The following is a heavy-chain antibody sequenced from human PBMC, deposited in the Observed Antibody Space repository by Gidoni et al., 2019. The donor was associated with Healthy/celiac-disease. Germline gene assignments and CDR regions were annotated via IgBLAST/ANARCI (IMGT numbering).Heavy chain of an antibody. V-gene: IGHV3-33*01. CDR1: GFTFSSYG. J-gene: IGHJ4*02. CDR2: IWYDGSNK. Sequence: QVQLVESGGGVVQPGRSLRLSCAASGFTFSSYGMHWVRQAPGKGLEWVAVIWYDGSNKYYADSVKGRFTISRDNSKNTLYLQMNSLRAEDTAVYYCARGSGRDDLLWVFDYWGQGTLVTVSS. D-gene: IGHD3-10*01. CDR3: ARGSGRDDLLWVFDY.